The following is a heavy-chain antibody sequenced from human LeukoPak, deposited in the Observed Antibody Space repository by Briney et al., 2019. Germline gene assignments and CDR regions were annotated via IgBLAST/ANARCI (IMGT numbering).Heavy chain of an antibody. V-gene: IGHV4-4*02. J-gene: IGHJ4*02. CDR3: ARRATTGPPYYLDY. CDR2: VSLSGLT. Sequence: PSETLSLTCGVSGGSITSTNWWSWVRQPPGQGLEWIGEVSLSGLTNYNPTLNSRVIMALDTSKNHLSLNLTSVTAADTAVYYCARRATTGPPYYLDYWGQGALVTVSS. D-gene: IGHD1-1*01. CDR1: GGSITSTNW.